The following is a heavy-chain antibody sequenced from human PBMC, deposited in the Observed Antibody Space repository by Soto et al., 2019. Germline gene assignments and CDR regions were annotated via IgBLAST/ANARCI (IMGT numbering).Heavy chain of an antibody. D-gene: IGHD3-10*01. J-gene: IGHJ6*02. Sequence: QVQLVQSGAEVKKPGASVKVSCKASEYTFTGYYMHWVRQAPGQGLEWMGWINPNSGGTNYAQKFQGWVTMTRDTSISTAYMELSRLRSDDTAVYYCARVPMYYYGSGSYVYYYGMDVWGQGTTVTVSS. CDR1: EYTFTGYY. CDR2: INPNSGGT. V-gene: IGHV1-2*04. CDR3: ARVPMYYYGSGSYVYYYGMDV.